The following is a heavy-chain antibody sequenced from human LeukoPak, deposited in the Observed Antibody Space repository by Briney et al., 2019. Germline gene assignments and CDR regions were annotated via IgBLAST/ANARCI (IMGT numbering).Heavy chain of an antibody. D-gene: IGHD6-13*01. J-gene: IGHJ4*02. CDR2: INTGGRSP. CDR1: EFTFGDYW. Sequence: SGGSLRPSCAASEFTFGDYWMHWVRQVPGKGLVWVSHINTGGRSPTYGDSAKGRFTVSRDNAKNTLFLQMNRLRVEDTAVYYCARGTAATAGIDYWGQGTLVTVSS. CDR3: ARGTAATAGIDY. V-gene: IGHV3-74*01.